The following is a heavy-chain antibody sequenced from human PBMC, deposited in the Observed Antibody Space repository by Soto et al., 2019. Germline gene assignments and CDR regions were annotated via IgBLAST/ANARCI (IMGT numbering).Heavy chain of an antibody. CDR1: GFTFSSHA. D-gene: IGHD2-8*01. V-gene: IGHV3-30-3*02. Sequence: GGSLRLSCAASGFTFSSHAMHWVRQAPGKGLEWVAVISYDGSNKYYADSVKGRFTISRDNAKNSLYLQMSSLRDEDTAVYYCAKYCSSDVCFDYWGQGTLVTVSS. CDR2: ISYDGSNK. J-gene: IGHJ4*02. CDR3: AKYCSSDVCFDY.